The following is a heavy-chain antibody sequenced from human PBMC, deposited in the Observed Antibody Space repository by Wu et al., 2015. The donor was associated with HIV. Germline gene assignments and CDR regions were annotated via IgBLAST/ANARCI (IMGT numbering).Heavy chain of an antibody. CDR2: INPNSGGS. Sequence: QVQLVQSGAEVKKPGASVKVSCKTSGYTFTDNYIHWVRQAPGQGLEWMGWINPNSGGSKSPQKFQGRVTMTRDTSINTAYMDLAGLTSDDTAVYYCARNVENWGQGTLITVSS. CDR3: ARNVEN. J-gene: IGHJ4*02. D-gene: IGHD1-1*01. V-gene: IGHV1-2*02. CDR1: GYTFTDNY.